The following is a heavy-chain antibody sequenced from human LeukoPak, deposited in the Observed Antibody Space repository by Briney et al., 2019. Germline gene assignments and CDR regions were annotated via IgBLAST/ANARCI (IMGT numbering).Heavy chain of an antibody. CDR1: EFTFSTYS. J-gene: IGHJ4*02. CDR2: ISSSSSTI. CDR3: ARGRLVRPPGYDY. V-gene: IGHV3-48*01. D-gene: IGHD3-9*01. Sequence: GGSLRLSCAASEFTFSTYSMSWVRQAPGKGLEWVSYISSSSSTIYYADSVKGRFTISRDNAKNSLFLQMNSLRAEDTAVYYCARGRLVRPPGYDYWGQGTLVTVSS.